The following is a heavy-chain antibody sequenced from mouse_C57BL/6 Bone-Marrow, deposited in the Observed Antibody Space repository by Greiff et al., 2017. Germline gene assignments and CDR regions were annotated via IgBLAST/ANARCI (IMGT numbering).Heavy chain of an antibody. CDR3: ARVDSSGFAY. J-gene: IGHJ3*01. CDR2: ISNGGGST. CDR1: GFTFSDYY. Sequence: EVKLMESGGGLVQPGGSLKLSCAASGFTFSDYYMYWVRQTPEKRLEWVAYISNGGGSTYYPDTVKGRFTISRDNAKNTLYLQMSRLKSEDTAMYYCARVDSSGFAYWGQGTLVTVSA. V-gene: IGHV5-12*01. D-gene: IGHD3-2*02.